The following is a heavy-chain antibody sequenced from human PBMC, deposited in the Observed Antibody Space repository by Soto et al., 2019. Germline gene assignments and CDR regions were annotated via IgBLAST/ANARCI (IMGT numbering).Heavy chain of an antibody. CDR1: GGTFSSYA. CDR3: ARTHSIAVAGTVLDY. V-gene: IGHV1-69*06. CDR2: IIPIFGTA. Sequence: SVKVSCKASGGTFSSYAISWVRQAPGQGLEWMGGIIPIFGTANYAQKFQGRVTITADKSTSTAYMELSSLRSEDTAVYYCARTHSIAVAGTVLDYWGQVTLVTVSS. D-gene: IGHD6-19*01. J-gene: IGHJ4*02.